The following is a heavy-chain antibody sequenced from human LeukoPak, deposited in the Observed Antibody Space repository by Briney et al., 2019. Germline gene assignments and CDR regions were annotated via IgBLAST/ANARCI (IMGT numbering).Heavy chain of an antibody. CDR2: IYYSGST. Sequence: SETLSLTCTVSGGSISSYYWSWIRQPPGKGLEWIGYIYYSGSTNYNPSLKSRVTISVDTSKNQFSLKLSSVTAADTAVYYCARVETATIRDWGQGTLVTVSS. CDR1: GGSISSYY. D-gene: IGHD5-24*01. J-gene: IGHJ4*02. CDR3: ARVETATIRD. V-gene: IGHV4-59*01.